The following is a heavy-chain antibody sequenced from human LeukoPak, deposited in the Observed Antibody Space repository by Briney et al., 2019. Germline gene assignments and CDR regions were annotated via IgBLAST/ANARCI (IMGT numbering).Heavy chain of an antibody. D-gene: IGHD2-2*01. V-gene: IGHV3-23*01. CDR3: AKSPVPRSTALDY. CDR2: ISGSGGST. CDR1: GFTFSSYA. J-gene: IGHJ4*02. Sequence: GGFLRLSCAASGFTFSSYAMSWVRQAPGKGLEWVSAISGSGGSTYYADSVKGRFTISRDNSKNTLYLQKNSLRAEDTAVYYCAKSPVPRSTALDYWGQGTLVTVSS.